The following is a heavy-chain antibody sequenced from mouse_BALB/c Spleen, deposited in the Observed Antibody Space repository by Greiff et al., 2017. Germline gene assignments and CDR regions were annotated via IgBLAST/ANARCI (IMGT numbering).Heavy chain of an antibody. Sequence: EVQVVESGGGLVQPGGSRKLSCAASGFTFSSFGMHWVRQAPEKGLEWVAYISSGSSTIYYADTVKGRFTISRDNPKNTLFLQMTSLRSEDTAMYYCAREEYGNSMDYWGQGTSVTVSS. J-gene: IGHJ4*01. CDR1: GFTFSSFG. V-gene: IGHV5-17*02. CDR2: ISSGSSTI. D-gene: IGHD2-10*02. CDR3: AREEYGNSMDY.